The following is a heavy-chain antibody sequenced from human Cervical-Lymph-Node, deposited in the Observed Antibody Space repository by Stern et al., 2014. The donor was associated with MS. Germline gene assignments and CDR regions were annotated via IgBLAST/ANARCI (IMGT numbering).Heavy chain of an antibody. D-gene: IGHD6-13*01. Sequence: VQLLESGGGVVQPGRSLRLSCAASGFTFSTYGMHWVRQAPGKGLEWVAVLSSDGTNKNYADSVKGRFTISRDNSNNTLYLQMNSLRGEDTAVYYCAKGMAAPGLCYFYYYGMDVWGQGTPVTVPS. J-gene: IGHJ6*02. CDR2: LSSDGTNK. CDR1: GFTFSTYG. CDR3: AKGMAAPGLCYFYYYGMDV. V-gene: IGHV3-30*18.